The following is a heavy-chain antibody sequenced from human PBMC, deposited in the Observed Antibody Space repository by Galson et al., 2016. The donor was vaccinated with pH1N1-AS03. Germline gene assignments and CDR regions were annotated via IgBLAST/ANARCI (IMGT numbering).Heavy chain of an antibody. CDR1: GGSVSSSSYY. V-gene: IGHV4-39*01. CDR3: ARQGGYSSSWYV. CDR2: FHKSGSI. Sequence: SETLSLTCAVSGGSVSSSSYYWGWIRQPPGRGLEWVGSFHKSGSIYYNPSLNSRLTISVDRSKNQFALKLTSVTAADTAVYYCARQGGYSSSWYVWGQGTTVTVSS. D-gene: IGHD6-13*01. J-gene: IGHJ6*02.